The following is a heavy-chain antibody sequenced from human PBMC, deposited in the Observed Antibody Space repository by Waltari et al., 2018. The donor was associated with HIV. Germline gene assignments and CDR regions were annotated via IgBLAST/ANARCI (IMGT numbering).Heavy chain of an antibody. Sequence: QVQLVESGGGVVQPGRSLRLSCAASGSIFSTYAVHRVRQAPGEGLEWVALISYDGSDESYADSVKGRFTISRDNSKTTLYLQMNSLRAEDTAVYYCARAPPYSTRWFYDAFDIWGQGTMVTVSS. CDR3: ARAPPYSTRWFYDAFDI. CDR2: ISYDGSDE. D-gene: IGHD6-13*01. J-gene: IGHJ3*02. CDR1: GSIFSTYA. V-gene: IGHV3-30*01.